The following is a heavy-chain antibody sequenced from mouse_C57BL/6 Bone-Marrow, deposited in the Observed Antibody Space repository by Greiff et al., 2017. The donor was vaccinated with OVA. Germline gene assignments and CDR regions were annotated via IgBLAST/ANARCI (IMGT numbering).Heavy chain of an antibody. D-gene: IGHD2-3*01. J-gene: IGHJ4*01. CDR1: GFSFNTYA. CDR3: VRQRPYDGYYNYAMDY. Sequence: EVQLVESGGGLVQPKGSLKLSCAASGFSFNTYAMNWVRQAPGQGLEWVARIRSKSNNYATYYADSVKDRFTISRDDSESMLYLQMNNLKTEDTAMYDCVRQRPYDGYYNYAMDYWGQGTSVTVSS. CDR2: IRSKSNNYAT. V-gene: IGHV10-1*01.